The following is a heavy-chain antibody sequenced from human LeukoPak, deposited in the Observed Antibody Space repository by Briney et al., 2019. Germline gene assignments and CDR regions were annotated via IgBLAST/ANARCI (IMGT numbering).Heavy chain of an antibody. CDR2: ISPTRGGT. D-gene: IGHD3-10*01. V-gene: IGHV1-2*02. J-gene: IGHJ6*02. CDR1: GYSFTAYY. CDR3: ASLEYASGSSNSYYYYDGRDI. Sequence: ASVKVSCKASGYSFTAYYIHWVRQAPGHGLEWMGRISPTRGGTKYAQKFPGRVSMTRDTSISTSYMELSSLRPDDTAVYYCASLEYASGSSNSYYYYDGRDIWGQGTMVTVSS.